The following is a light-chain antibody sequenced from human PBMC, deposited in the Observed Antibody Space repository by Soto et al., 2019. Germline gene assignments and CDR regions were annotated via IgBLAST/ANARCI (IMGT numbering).Light chain of an antibody. CDR2: GAS. J-gene: IGKJ1*01. Sequence: PGERATLSCWASQSVTRNYLAGYQQKPGQAPRLLIFGASIRVTGIPDRFIGSGSGTDFTLTITRLEPEDFAVYYCQHYVTSLTTFGQGTKVEVK. V-gene: IGKV3-20*01. CDR1: QSVTRNY. CDR3: QHYVTSLTT.